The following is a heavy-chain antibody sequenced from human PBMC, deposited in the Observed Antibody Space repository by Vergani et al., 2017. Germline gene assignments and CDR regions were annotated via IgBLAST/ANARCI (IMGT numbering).Heavy chain of an antibody. J-gene: IGHJ6*03. CDR1: GFTFSSYS. CDR2: ISSSSSYI. D-gene: IGHD2-2*01. CDR3: ARDSYCSSTSCPRYYYYYMDV. V-gene: IGHV3-21*01. Sequence: VQLVESGGGLVKPGGSLRLSCAASGFTFSSYSMNWVRQAPGKGLEWVSSISSSSSYIYYADSVKGRFTISRDNAKNSLYLQMNSLRAEDTAVYYCARDSYCSSTSCPRYYYYYMDVWGKGTTVTVSS.